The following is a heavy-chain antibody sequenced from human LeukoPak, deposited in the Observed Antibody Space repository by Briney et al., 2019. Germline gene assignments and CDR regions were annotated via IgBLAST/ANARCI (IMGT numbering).Heavy chain of an antibody. CDR2: IDPGESDA. Sequence: GQSLKISSKGSGYTFSYYWIAWVRQMPGQGLEWMGFIDPGESDARYSPSSQGQVTISADKSISTGYLQWSSLKASDTAMYYCARHRGGTYYDYFDYWGQGALVTVSS. CDR3: ARHRGGTYYDYFDY. V-gene: IGHV5-51*01. CDR1: GYTFSYYW. D-gene: IGHD1-26*01. J-gene: IGHJ4*02.